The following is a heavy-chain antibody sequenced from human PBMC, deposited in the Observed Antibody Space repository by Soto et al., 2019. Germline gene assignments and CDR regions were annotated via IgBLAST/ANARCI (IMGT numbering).Heavy chain of an antibody. CDR1: GFSLSTSGVG. D-gene: IGHD6-13*01. V-gene: IGHV2-5*02. CDR3: AHLIIPAAGTGGFDY. J-gene: IGHJ4*02. CDR2: IYWDDDK. Sequence: QITLKESGPTLVKPTQTLTLTCTFSGFSLSTSGVGVGWIRQPPGKALEWLALIYWDDDKRYSPSLKSRFTITSDTSRNQVVLTMTNMDPVDTATYYCAHLIIPAAGTGGFDYWGQGTLVTGSS.